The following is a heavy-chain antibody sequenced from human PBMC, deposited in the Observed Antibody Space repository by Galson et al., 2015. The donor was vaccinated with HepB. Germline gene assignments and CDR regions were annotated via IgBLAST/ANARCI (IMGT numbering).Heavy chain of an antibody. J-gene: IGHJ2*01. D-gene: IGHD6-6*01. CDR3: ARYAQRHEYSSAQAVWYFDL. V-gene: IGHV1-69*13. CDR2: IIPIFGTA. CDR1: GGTFSSYA. Sequence: SVKVSCKASGGTFSSYAISWVRQAPGQGLEWMGGIIPIFGTANYAQKFQGRVTITADESTSTAYMELSSLRSEGTAVYYCARYAQRHEYSSAQAVWYFDLWGRGTLVTVSS.